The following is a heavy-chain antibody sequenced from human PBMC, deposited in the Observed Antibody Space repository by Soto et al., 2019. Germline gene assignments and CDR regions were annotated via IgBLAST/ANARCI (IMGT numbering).Heavy chain of an antibody. CDR2: IYYSGST. D-gene: IGHD3-3*01. Sequence: SETLSLTCTVSGGSISSYYWSWIRQPPGKGLEWIGYIYYSGSTNYNPSLKSRVTISVDTSKNQFSLKLSSVTAADTAVYYCARGYYDFWSGSSDAFDIWGQGTMVTVSS. CDR1: GGSISSYY. V-gene: IGHV4-59*01. J-gene: IGHJ3*02. CDR3: ARGYYDFWSGSSDAFDI.